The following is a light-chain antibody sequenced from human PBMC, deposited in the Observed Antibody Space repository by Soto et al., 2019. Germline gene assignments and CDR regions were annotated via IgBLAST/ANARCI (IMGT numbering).Light chain of an antibody. CDR1: SSNIGSNT. J-gene: IGLJ2*01. Sequence: QSALTQPPSASGTPGQWVTISCSGSSSNIGSNTVNWYQQLPGTAPKHLIYSNNQRPSGVPDRFSGSKSGTSASLAISGLQSEDEADYYCAAWDDSLNAVVFGGGTKLTVL. V-gene: IGLV1-44*01. CDR2: SNN. CDR3: AAWDDSLNAVV.